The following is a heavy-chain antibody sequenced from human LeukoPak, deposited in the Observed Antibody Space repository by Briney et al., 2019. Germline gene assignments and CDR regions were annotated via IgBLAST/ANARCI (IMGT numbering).Heavy chain of an antibody. CDR3: VRDPQRYCSSNXCLFD. J-gene: IGHJ4*01. V-gene: IGHV3-21*01. CDR2: ISSGSSYI. D-gene: IGHD2-2*01. CDR1: GGSFSGYY. Sequence: ETLSLTCAVYGGSFSGYYWSWIRQAPGKGLEWVSSISSGSSYIYYADSVKGRFTISRDNAKNSLYLQMNSLRAEDTAVYYCVRDPQRYCSSNXCLFD.